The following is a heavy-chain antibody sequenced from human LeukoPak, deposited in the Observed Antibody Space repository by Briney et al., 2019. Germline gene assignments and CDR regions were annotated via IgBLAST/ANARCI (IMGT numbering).Heavy chain of an antibody. CDR2: IYYSGNT. J-gene: IGHJ4*02. D-gene: IGHD3-10*02. CDR3: ARSTGSTMFIDY. Sequence: SQTLSLTCTVSGGSISSGDYYWSWIRQPPGKGLEWLGYIYYSGNTEYKPSLKSRVAMSVDTSKNQFSLRLSSVTAADTAVYYCARSTGSTMFIDYWGQGTLVTVSS. CDR1: GGSISSGDYY. V-gene: IGHV4-61*08.